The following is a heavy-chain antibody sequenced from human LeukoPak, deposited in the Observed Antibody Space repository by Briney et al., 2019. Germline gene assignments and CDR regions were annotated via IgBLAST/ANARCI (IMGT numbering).Heavy chain of an antibody. D-gene: IGHD6-13*01. CDR2: ISWNSGSI. CDR3: AKDPYGYSSSWHPPDY. V-gene: IGHV3-9*01. J-gene: IGHJ4*02. Sequence: GGSLRLSCAASGFTFDDYAMHWVRQAPGKGLEWVSGISWNSGSIGYADSVKGRFTISRDNAKNSLYLQMNSLRAEDTALYYCAKDPYGYSSSWHPPDYWGQGTLVTVSS. CDR1: GFTFDDYA.